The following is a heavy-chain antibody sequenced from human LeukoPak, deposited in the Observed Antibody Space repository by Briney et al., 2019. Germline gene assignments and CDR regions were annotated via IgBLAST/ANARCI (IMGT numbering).Heavy chain of an antibody. CDR1: GYTFSSYD. V-gene: IGHV1-8*01. J-gene: IGHJ2*01. D-gene: IGHD5-18*01. CDR2: MNPSSGNT. CDR3: TRMRGYTYGYWYLDL. Sequence: GASVTVSCKAAGYTFSSYDINWVRQAPGQGLAYMGWMNPSSGNTGYTQKFQGRITMTRDTSIGTAYMELSSLKSEDTALYYCTRMRGYTYGYWYLDLWGRGTLVTVSS.